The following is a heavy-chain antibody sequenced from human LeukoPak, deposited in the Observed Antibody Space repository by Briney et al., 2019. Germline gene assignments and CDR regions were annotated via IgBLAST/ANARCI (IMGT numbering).Heavy chain of an antibody. CDR2: ISGSGGNS. V-gene: IGHV3-23*01. J-gene: IGHJ4*02. Sequence: GASLRLSCAASGFTFTTYAMSWVRQAPGKGLEWVSGISGSGGNSYYADSVKGRFTISRDNSKNTLYLQMNSLRAEDTAIYYCAKAWSSAWFRIFDYWGQGTLVTVFS. CDR3: AKAWSSAWFRIFDY. D-gene: IGHD6-19*01. CDR1: GFTFTTYA.